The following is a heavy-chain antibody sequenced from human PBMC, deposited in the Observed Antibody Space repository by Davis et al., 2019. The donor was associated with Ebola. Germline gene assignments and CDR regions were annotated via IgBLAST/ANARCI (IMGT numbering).Heavy chain of an antibody. Sequence: MPSETLSLTCTVSGGSISSYYWSWIRQPPGNGLEWIGYIYYSGSTNYNPSLKSRVTISVDTSKNQFSLKLSSVTAADTAVYYCARDVRYFDYWGQGTLVTVSS. CDR3: ARDVRYFDY. CDR1: GGSISSYY. D-gene: IGHD3-3*01. CDR2: IYYSGST. V-gene: IGHV4-59*01. J-gene: IGHJ4*02.